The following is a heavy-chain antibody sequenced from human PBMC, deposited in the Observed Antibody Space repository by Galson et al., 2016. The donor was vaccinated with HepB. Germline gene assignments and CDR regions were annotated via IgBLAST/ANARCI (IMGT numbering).Heavy chain of an antibody. CDR2: ISSNGDST. D-gene: IGHD1-1*01. J-gene: IGHJ6*04. Sequence: SLRLSCAASGFTFSSYAMHWVRQAPGKGLEYVSAISSNGDSTYYANSVKGRFSISRDNSKDTLYLQMGSLRAEDTAVYYCARFIASPWNDYYYYGMDVWGKGTTVTVSS. CDR3: ARFIASPWNDYYYYGMDV. CDR1: GFTFSSYA. V-gene: IGHV3-64*01.